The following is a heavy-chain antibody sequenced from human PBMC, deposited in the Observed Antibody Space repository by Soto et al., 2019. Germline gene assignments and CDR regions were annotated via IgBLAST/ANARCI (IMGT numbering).Heavy chain of an antibody. V-gene: IGHV4-30-4*01. Sequence: QVQLQESGPGLVKPSQTLSLTCTVSGGSISSGDYYWSWIRQPPWKGLEWIGYIYYSGSTYYNPSLKSRVTISVDTSKNQLSLKLSSVTAADTAVYYCARSLVVITTAFDYWGQGTLVTVSS. J-gene: IGHJ4*02. CDR2: IYYSGST. CDR1: GGSISSGDYY. D-gene: IGHD3-22*01. CDR3: ARSLVVITTAFDY.